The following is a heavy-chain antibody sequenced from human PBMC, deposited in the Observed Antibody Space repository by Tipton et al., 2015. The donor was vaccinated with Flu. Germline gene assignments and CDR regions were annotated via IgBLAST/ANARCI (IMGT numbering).Heavy chain of an antibody. CDR1: GFTFSSYS. CDR3: ARQTTVTTYLYYFDY. D-gene: IGHD4-11*01. CDR2: ISSSSSTI. V-gene: IGHV3-48*04. Sequence: SLRLSCAASGFTFSSYSMNWVRQAPGKGLEWVSYISSSSSTIYYADSVKGRFTISRDNAKNSLYLQMNSLRAEDTAVYYCARQTTVTTYLYYFDYWGQGTLVTVSS. J-gene: IGHJ4*02.